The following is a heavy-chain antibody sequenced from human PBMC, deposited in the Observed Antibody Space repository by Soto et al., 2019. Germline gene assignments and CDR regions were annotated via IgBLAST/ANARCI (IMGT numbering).Heavy chain of an antibody. CDR3: VGTGTTDDY. Sequence: QVQLQESGPGLVKPSQTLSLTCTVSGASVCSGDYYWSSIRQSPGKGLEWIGYIYYSGDSYYNPSLKGRLTISIDTSKNQFSLILNSVTVADTAIYYCVGTGTTDDYWGRGTLVTVSS. CDR1: GASVCSGDYY. CDR2: IYYSGDS. V-gene: IGHV4-30-4*08. D-gene: IGHD4-17*01. J-gene: IGHJ4*02.